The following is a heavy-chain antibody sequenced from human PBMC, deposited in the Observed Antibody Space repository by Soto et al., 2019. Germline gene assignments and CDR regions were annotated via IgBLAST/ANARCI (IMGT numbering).Heavy chain of an antibody. CDR1: GFTFSNAW. CDR3: TTGLRSGYYNYYYGMDV. V-gene: IGHV3-15*01. J-gene: IGHJ6*02. CDR2: IKSKTDGGTT. Sequence: KTGGSLRLSCAASGFTFSNAWMSWVRQAPGRGLEWVGRIKSKTDGGTTDYAAPVKGRFTISRDDSKNTLYLQMNSLKTEDTAVYYCTTGLRSGYYNYYYGMDVWGQGTTVTVSS. D-gene: IGHD3-22*01.